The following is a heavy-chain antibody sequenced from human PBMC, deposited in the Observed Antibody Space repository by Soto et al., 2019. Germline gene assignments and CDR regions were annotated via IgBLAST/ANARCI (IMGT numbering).Heavy chain of an antibody. Sequence: EVQLVESGGGVVRPGGSLRLSCAASGFTFDDYGMSWVRQAPGKGLEWVSGISWNGDSTGYVDSVKGRFTSSRDNAKNSLYLQMNSLRAEDTALYHCARVSYCGGDCYSGYVDYWGQGTLVTVSS. CDR1: GFTFDDYG. CDR2: ISWNGDST. J-gene: IGHJ4*02. D-gene: IGHD2-21*01. CDR3: ARVSYCGGDCYSGYVDY. V-gene: IGHV3-20*01.